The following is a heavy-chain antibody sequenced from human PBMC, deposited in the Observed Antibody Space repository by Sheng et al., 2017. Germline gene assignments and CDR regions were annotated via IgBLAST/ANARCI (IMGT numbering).Heavy chain of an antibody. J-gene: IGHJ3*02. D-gene: IGHD6-13*01. CDR3: ARAGIAAAGTGAFDI. CDR2: IYYSGST. CDR1: GGSISSYY. Sequence: QVQLQESGPGLVKPSETLSLTCTVSGGSISSYYWSWIRQPPGKGLEWIGYIYYSGSTNYNPSLKSRVTISVDTSKNQFSLKLSSVTAADTAVYYCARAGIAAAGTGAFDIWGQGDNGHRLF. V-gene: IGHV4-59*01.